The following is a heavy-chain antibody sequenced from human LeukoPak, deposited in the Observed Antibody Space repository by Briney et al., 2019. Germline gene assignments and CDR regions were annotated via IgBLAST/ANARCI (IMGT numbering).Heavy chain of an antibody. D-gene: IGHD3-22*01. CDR2: IYPGDSDT. J-gene: IGHJ4*02. CDR3: ARHQGYYYDSSGYYFDY. CDR1: GYSFTSYW. Sequence: PGESLKISCKGSGYSFTSYWIGWVRQMPGKGLEWMGIIYPGDSDTRYSPSFQGQVTISADKFISTAYLQWSSLKASDTAMYYCARHQGYYYDSSGYYFDYWGQGTLVTVSS. V-gene: IGHV5-51*01.